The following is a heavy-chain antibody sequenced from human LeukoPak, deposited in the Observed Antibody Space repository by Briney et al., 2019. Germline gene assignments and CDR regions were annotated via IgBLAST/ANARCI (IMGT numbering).Heavy chain of an antibody. D-gene: IGHD3-22*01. V-gene: IGHV4-4*07. CDR1: GGSITGYY. CDR2: VYSSGVG. J-gene: IGHJ4*02. CDR3: AREEFLHEIDSSGYFVY. Sequence: SETLSLTCTVSGGSITGYYWNWIRQPAGHGLEWLGRVYSSGVGNYNPSLTSRVTMSVDTSKNQFSLKLPSLTAADTAVYYCAREEFLHEIDSSGYFVYWGQGTLVTVSS.